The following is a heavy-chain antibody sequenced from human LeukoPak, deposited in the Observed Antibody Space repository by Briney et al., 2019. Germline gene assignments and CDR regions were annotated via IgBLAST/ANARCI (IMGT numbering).Heavy chain of an antibody. J-gene: IGHJ6*02. Sequence: PSETLSLTCTVSGGSISSSSYYWGWIRQPPGKGLEWIGSIYYSGSTYYNPSLKSRVTILIDTSKNQFSLKLSSVTAADTAVYYCARQVVVVPAARGHYYYGMDVWGQGTTVTVSS. CDR3: ARQVVVVPAARGHYYYGMDV. CDR1: GGSISSSSYY. V-gene: IGHV4-39*01. D-gene: IGHD2-2*01. CDR2: IYYSGST.